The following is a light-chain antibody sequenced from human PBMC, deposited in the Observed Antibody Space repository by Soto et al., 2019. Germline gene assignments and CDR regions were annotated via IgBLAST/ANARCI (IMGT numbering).Light chain of an antibody. CDR1: QDVSQW. CDR2: KAS. V-gene: IGKV1-5*03. J-gene: IGKJ2*01. CDR3: QDYNSLPVT. Sequence: DIHMDQSPSTLSASVGDRVTITCRASQDVSQWLAWYQQKPGQAPKLLIYKASSLESGVPSRFSGRGSGTGITLTIRDLQPGGFATYYRQDYNSLPVTFGQGTNLENK.